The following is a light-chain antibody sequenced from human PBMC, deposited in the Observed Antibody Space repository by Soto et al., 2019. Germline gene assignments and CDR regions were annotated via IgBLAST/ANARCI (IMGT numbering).Light chain of an antibody. CDR2: GAS. CDR3: HQYGSSPQA. Sequence: EIALTQSPGTLSLSPGERVTLSCRASQSVTRSFLAWYQQKPGQAPRLLIYGASSTPTGIQNRFSGSGSGTDVTLAISRLEPEVFAVYYCHQYGSSPQAFGPGTKVDIK. V-gene: IGKV3-20*01. CDR1: QSVTRSF. J-gene: IGKJ3*01.